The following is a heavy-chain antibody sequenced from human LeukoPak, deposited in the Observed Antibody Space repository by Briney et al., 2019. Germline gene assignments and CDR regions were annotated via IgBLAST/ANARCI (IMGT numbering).Heavy chain of an antibody. CDR3: ARGYCSGGSCYSGDY. J-gene: IGHJ4*02. Sequence: GSAVTVSCTCSGCIFSSYAFSWVRQPPAPGHEWMGRFIPIFGRANYAHKVQGRVTVTADKSKSTAYMELSSVRAEDTAVCYCARGYCSGGSCYSGDYWGQGTLVTVSS. CDR1: GCIFSSYA. V-gene: IGHV1-69*04. D-gene: IGHD2-15*01. CDR2: FIPIFGRA.